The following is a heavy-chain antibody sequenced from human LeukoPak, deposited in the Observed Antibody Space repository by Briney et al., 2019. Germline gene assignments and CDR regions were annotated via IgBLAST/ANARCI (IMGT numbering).Heavy chain of an antibody. J-gene: IGHJ6*02. CDR2: MNPNSGNT. Sequence: GASVKVSCKASGYTFTSYDINWVRQATGQGLEWMGWMNPNSGNTGYAQKFQGRVTMTRNTSISTAYMELSSLRSEDTAVYYCARDLMVRGVIIDYYYGMDVWGQGTTVTVSS. V-gene: IGHV1-8*01. D-gene: IGHD3-10*01. CDR3: ARDLMVRGVIIDYYYGMDV. CDR1: GYTFTSYD.